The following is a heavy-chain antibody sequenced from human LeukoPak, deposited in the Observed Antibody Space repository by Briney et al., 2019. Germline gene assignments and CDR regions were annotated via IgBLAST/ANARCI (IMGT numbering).Heavy chain of an antibody. CDR3: AKDSQLDAFDI. D-gene: IGHD2-2*01. CDR2: MSYDGSNK. V-gene: IGHV3-30*18. Sequence: TGGSLRLSCAASGFIFSNYGMHWVRQAPGKGLEWVAVMSYDGSNKYYADSVKGRFTISRDNSNNTLYLQMNSLRAEDTAVYYCAKDSQLDAFDIWGQGTMVTVSS. J-gene: IGHJ3*02. CDR1: GFIFSNYG.